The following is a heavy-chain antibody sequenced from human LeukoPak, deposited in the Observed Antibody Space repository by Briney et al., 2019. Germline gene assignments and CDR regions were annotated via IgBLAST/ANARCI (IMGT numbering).Heavy chain of an antibody. J-gene: IGHJ4*02. D-gene: IGHD6-13*01. Sequence: HPGGSLRLSCAASGFTFSSYWMSWVRQAPGEGLEWVAKINQDGTEKAYVDSVRGRFTISRDNAKNSLFLQTNSLRAEDTAVYYCARGPLIAAAGTWWGQGTLVTVSS. CDR1: GFTFSSYW. V-gene: IGHV3-7*03. CDR2: INQDGTEK. CDR3: ARGPLIAAAGTW.